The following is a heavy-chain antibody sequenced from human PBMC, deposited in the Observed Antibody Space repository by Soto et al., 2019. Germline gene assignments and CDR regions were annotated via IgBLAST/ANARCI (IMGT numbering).Heavy chain of an antibody. CDR3: ARGLNNLTGANGVCAHFDY. Sequence: SETLSLTCAVYGGSFSGYYWSWIRQPPGKGLEWIGEINHSGSTNYNPSLKSRVTISVDTSKNQFSLKLSSVTAADTAVYYCARGLNNLTGANGVCAHFDYWGQGTLVTVSS. V-gene: IGHV4-34*01. CDR2: INHSGST. CDR1: GGSFSGYY. J-gene: IGHJ4*02. D-gene: IGHD2-8*01.